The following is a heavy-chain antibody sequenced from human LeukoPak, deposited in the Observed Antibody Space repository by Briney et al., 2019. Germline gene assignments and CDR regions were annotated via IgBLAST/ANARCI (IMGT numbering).Heavy chain of an antibody. CDR2: IYYSGST. Sequence: SETLSLTCTVSGGSISSYYWSWIRQPPGEGLEWIGYIYYSGSTNYNPSLKSRVTISVDTSKNQFSLKLSSVTAADTAVYYCARGKRDSSSWYHPYFWFDPWGQGTLVTVSS. V-gene: IGHV4-59*01. CDR1: GGSISSYY. D-gene: IGHD6-13*01. CDR3: ARGKRDSSSWYHPYFWFDP. J-gene: IGHJ5*02.